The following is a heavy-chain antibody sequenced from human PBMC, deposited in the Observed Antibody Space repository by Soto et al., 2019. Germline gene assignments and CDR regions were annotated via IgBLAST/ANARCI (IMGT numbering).Heavy chain of an antibody. CDR2: ISSSSSYI. CDR1: GFTFSSYS. V-gene: IGHV3-21*01. D-gene: IGHD4-17*01. J-gene: IGHJ4*02. Sequence: ESGGGLVKPGGSLRLSCAASGFTFSSYSMNWVRQAPGKGLEWVSSISSSSSYIYYADSVKGRFTISRDNAKNSLYLQMNSLRAEDTAVYYCARDDYGDYVTVDYWGQGTLVTVSS. CDR3: ARDDYGDYVTVDY.